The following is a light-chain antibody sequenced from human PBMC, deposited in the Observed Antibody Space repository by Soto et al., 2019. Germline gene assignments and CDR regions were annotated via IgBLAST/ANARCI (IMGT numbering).Light chain of an antibody. CDR3: SSWDDSLSGVV. V-gene: IGLV1-44*01. J-gene: IGLJ2*01. CDR2: TTS. CDR1: NVGRHE. Sequence: QSVVTQPPSVSGTPGQGVIISCSNVGRHEVSWYQQVPGMAPKLLIHTTSQRPSGVPDRFSASKSGTSASLAIRGLQSDDEGDYFCSSWDDSLSGVVFGRGTKLTVL.